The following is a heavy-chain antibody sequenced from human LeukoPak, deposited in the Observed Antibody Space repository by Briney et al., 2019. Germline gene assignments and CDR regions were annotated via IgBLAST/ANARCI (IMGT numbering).Heavy chain of an antibody. V-gene: IGHV1-2*02. CDR3: ARVYGGNDFDY. J-gene: IGHJ4*02. CDR1: GYTFTDYY. D-gene: IGHD4-23*01. Sequence: ASVKVSCKASGYTFTDYYMHWVRQAPGQGLEWMGWINPNSGGTNYAQNFQGRVTMTRDTSISTAYMELSRLRSDDTVVYYCARVYGGNDFDYWGQGTLVTVSS. CDR2: INPNSGGT.